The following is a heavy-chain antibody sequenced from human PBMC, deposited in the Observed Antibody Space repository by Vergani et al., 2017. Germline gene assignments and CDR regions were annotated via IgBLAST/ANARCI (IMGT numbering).Heavy chain of an antibody. CDR1: GFTFSSYW. Sequence: EVQLVESGGGLVQPGGSLRLSCAASGFTFSSYWMNWVRQAPGKGLEWVANIKQDGSEKYYVDSVKGRFTISRDNAKNSLYLQMNSLRAEDTAVYYCARALGGYYDSSGYDWYFDLWGRGTLVTVSS. CDR2: IKQDGSEK. V-gene: IGHV3-7*01. J-gene: IGHJ2*01. D-gene: IGHD3-22*01. CDR3: ARALGGYYDSSGYDWYFDL.